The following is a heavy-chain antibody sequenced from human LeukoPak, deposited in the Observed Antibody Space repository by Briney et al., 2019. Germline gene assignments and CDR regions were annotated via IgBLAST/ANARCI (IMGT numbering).Heavy chain of an antibody. CDR2: MNPNSGNT. CDR3: ARALRAARPDNDAFDI. CDR1: GYTFTSYD. D-gene: IGHD6-6*01. V-gene: IGHV1-8*01. Sequence: ASVKVSCKASGYTFTSYDINWVRQATGQGLEWMGCMNPNSGNTGYAQKFQGRVTMTRNTSISTAYMELSSLRSEDTAVYYCARALRAARPDNDAFDIWGQGTMVTVSS. J-gene: IGHJ3*02.